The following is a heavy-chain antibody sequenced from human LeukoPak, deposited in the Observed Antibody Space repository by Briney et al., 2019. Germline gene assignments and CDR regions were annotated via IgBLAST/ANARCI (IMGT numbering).Heavy chain of an antibody. V-gene: IGHV4-4*07. D-gene: IGHD3-22*01. CDR3: ARESNRNDSSGCLRALDY. CDR2: IVTSGST. J-gene: IGHJ4*02. CDR1: GGSITSYY. Sequence: SETLSLTCTVSGGSITSYYWSWIRQPAGKGLEWIGRIVTSGSTNYKPSLKSRVTMSVDTSKNQFSLKLSSVTVADTAVYYCARESNRNDSSGCLRALDYWGQGTLVTVSS.